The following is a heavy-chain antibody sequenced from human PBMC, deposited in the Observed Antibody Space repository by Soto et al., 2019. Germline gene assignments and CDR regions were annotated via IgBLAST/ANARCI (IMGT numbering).Heavy chain of an antibody. CDR2: INHSGST. CDR3: ARGPDCSSTSCYFGDMDV. CDR1: GGSFSGYY. J-gene: IGHJ6*03. V-gene: IGHV4-34*01. Sequence: QVQLQQWGAGLLKPSETLSLTCAVYGGSFSGYYWSWIRQPPGKGLEWIGEINHSGSTNYNPSLKSRVTISVDTSKNQFSLKLSSVTAADTAVYYCARGPDCSSTSCYFGDMDVWGKGTTVTVSS. D-gene: IGHD2-2*01.